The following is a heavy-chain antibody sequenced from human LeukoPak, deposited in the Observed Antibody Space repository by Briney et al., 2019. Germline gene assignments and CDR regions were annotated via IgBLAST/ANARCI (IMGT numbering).Heavy chain of an antibody. V-gene: IGHV3-23*01. D-gene: IGHD3-22*01. J-gene: IGHJ4*02. CDR2: ISGSGGST. Sequence: PGGSLRLSCAASGFTFSSYAMSWVRQAPGKGLEWVSAISGSGGSTYYADSVKGRFTISRDNAKNSLYLQMNSLRAEDTALYYCAREVSEGFDFWGQGTLVTVSS. CDR3: AREVSEGFDF. CDR1: GFTFSSYA.